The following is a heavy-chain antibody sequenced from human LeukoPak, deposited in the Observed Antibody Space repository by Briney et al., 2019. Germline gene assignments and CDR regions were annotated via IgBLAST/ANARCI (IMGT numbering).Heavy chain of an antibody. D-gene: IGHD3-16*01. J-gene: IGHJ6*03. CDR2: MNPNSGNT. CDR3: ARVIWGPVDYYYMDV. CDR1: GYTFTSYD. Sequence: ASVKVSCKASGYTFTSYDINWVRQATGQGLEWMGWMNPNSGNTGYAQKFQGRVTMTRNTSISTAYMELSSLRSEDMAVYYCARVIWGPVDYYYMDVWGKGTTVTVSS. V-gene: IGHV1-8*01.